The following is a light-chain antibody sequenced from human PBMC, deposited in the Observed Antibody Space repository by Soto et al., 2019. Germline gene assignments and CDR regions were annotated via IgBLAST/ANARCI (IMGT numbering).Light chain of an antibody. CDR1: SSDVGGYNY. J-gene: IGLJ1*01. CDR2: DVS. Sequence: QSALTQPASVSGSPGQSITISCTGTSSDVGGYNYVSWYQQHPGKAPKLMIYDVSNRPSGFSNRFSGSKSGNTASLTISGLQAEDEADYYCSSYTSSSTLDNYVFGTGTKVTVL. V-gene: IGLV2-14*01. CDR3: SSYTSSSTLDNYV.